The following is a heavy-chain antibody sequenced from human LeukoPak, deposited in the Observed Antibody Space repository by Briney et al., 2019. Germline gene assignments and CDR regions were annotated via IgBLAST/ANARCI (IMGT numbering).Heavy chain of an antibody. Sequence: SETLSLTCTVSGYSISSGYYWGWIRQPPGKGLEWIGSIYHSGSIYYNPSLKSRVTISVDTSKNQFSLKLSSVTAADTAVFYCARVGYSPSRASDIWGQGTMVTVSS. V-gene: IGHV4-38-2*02. CDR2: IYHSGSI. CDR3: ARVGYSPSRASDI. CDR1: GYSISSGYY. J-gene: IGHJ3*02. D-gene: IGHD6-13*01.